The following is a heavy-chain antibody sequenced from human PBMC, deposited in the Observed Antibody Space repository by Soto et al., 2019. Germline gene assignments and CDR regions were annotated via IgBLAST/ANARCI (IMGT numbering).Heavy chain of an antibody. CDR1: GFTFSNAW. Sequence: GGSLRLSCAASGFTFSNAWMNWVRQAPGKGLEWVGRIKSKTDGGTTDYAAPVKGRFTISRDDSKNTLYLQMNSLKTEDTAVYYCTTGLAGYCSGGSCFPPYYYGMDVWGQGTTVTVSS. CDR2: IKSKTDGGTT. J-gene: IGHJ6*02. CDR3: TTGLAGYCSGGSCFPPYYYGMDV. V-gene: IGHV3-15*07. D-gene: IGHD2-15*01.